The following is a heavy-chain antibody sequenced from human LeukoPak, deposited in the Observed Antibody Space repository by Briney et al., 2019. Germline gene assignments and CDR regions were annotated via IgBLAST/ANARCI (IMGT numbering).Heavy chain of an antibody. D-gene: IGHD3-10*01. CDR3: ARGRGGTIIRGYLDS. CDR1: GYTFTNFD. J-gene: IGHJ4*02. Sequence: ASEKVSCKASGYTFTNFDIMWVRQATGQGLEWMGWVNTNSGGTGYAQKFQGRVSMTRDTSIGTAYMELSSLRSEDTAIYYCARGRGGTIIRGYLDSWGQGTLVSVTS. CDR2: VNTNSGGT. V-gene: IGHV1-8*01.